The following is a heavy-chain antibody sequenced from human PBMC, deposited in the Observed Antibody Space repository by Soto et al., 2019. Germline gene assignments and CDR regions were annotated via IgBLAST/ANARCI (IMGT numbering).Heavy chain of an antibody. Sequence: QVQLQESGPGLVKPSGTLSLTCAVSGGSISSSNWWSWVRQPPGKGLEWIGEIYHSGSTNYNPSLTSRVTISVDKSKNQFSLKLSSVTAADTAVYYCARATSKGEQQLFHYYYYGMDVWGQGTTVTVSS. CDR3: ARATSKGEQQLFHYYYYGMDV. CDR2: IYHSGST. CDR1: GGSISSSNW. J-gene: IGHJ6*02. D-gene: IGHD6-13*01. V-gene: IGHV4-4*02.